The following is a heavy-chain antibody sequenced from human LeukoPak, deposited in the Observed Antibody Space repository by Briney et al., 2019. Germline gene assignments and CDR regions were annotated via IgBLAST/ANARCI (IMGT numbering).Heavy chain of an antibody. J-gene: IGHJ6*03. CDR2: INPNSGGT. V-gene: IGHV1-2*02. Sequence: ASVKVSCKASGYIFTGYYIHWVRQAPGQWLEWMGWINPNSGGTNYAQKFQGRVTMTRDTSISTAYMELSRLRSDDTAVYYCARGPLILGYCSSTSCYGQTYYYYYMDVWGKGTTVTVSS. CDR3: ARGPLILGYCSSTSCYGQTYYYYYMDV. D-gene: IGHD2-2*01. CDR1: GYIFTGYY.